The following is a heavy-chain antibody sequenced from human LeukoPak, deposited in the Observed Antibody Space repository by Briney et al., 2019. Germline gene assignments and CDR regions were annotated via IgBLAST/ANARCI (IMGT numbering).Heavy chain of an antibody. CDR2: ISAYNGNT. CDR1: GYTFTSYG. D-gene: IGHD2-2*01. V-gene: IGHV1-18*01. J-gene: IGHJ5*02. Sequence: ASVKVSCKASGYTFTSYGISWVRQAPGQGLEWMGWISAYNGNTNYAQKFQGRVTITADESTSTAYMELSSLRSEDTAVYYCARGLQNIVVVPAAIGRNWFDPWGQGTLVTVSS. CDR3: ARGLQNIVVVPAAIGRNWFDP.